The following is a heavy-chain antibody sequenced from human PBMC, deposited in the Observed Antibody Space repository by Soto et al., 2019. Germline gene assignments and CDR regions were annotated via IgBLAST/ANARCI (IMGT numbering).Heavy chain of an antibody. Sequence: QVQLVQSGAEVKKPGASVKVSCKASGYTFTSYGISWVRQAPGQGLEWMGWISAYNGNTNYAQKLQGRVTMTTDTPTSTADMELGSRRSDDTAVYCCARNGGGGDYVWGIDYWGQGTLVTVSS. CDR1: GYTFTSYG. CDR2: ISAYNGNT. CDR3: ARNGGGGDYVWGIDY. V-gene: IGHV1-18*04. J-gene: IGHJ4*02. D-gene: IGHD3-16*01.